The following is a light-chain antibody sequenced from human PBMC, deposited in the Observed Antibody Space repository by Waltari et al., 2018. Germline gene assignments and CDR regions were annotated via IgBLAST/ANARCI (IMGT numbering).Light chain of an antibody. V-gene: IGKV3-20*01. CDR3: QQFVSSPKT. CDR1: QSVSSNY. Sequence: EIVLTQSPGTLSLSPGERATLSCRASQSVSSNYLAWYQQKPGRAPRLLIYGASSRATGIPDRFSGRGSGTDFTLTISRLEPEDFAVYYCQQFVSSPKTFGQGTKVEIK. CDR2: GAS. J-gene: IGKJ1*01.